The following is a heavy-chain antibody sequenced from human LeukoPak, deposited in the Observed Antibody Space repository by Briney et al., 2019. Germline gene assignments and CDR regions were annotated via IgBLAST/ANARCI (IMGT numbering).Heavy chain of an antibody. CDR3: ARVSYYYDSSGYYYFDY. V-gene: IGHV4-59*01. D-gene: IGHD3-22*01. J-gene: IGHJ4*02. CDR1: GGSISSYH. CDR2: IYYSGST. Sequence: SETLSLTCTVSGGSISSYHWSWIPQPPGKGLEWIGYIYYSGSTNYNPSLKSRVTISVDTSKNQFSLKLSSVTAADTAVYYCARVSYYYDSSGYYYFDYWGQGNLVTVSS.